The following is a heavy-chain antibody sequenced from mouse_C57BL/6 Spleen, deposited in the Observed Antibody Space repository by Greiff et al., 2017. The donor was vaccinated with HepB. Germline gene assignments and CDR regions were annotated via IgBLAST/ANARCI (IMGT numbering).Heavy chain of an antibody. Sequence: EVQLKQSGPVLVKPGASVKMSCKASGYTFTDYYMNWVKQSHGKSLEWIGVINPYNGGTSYNQKFKGKATLTVDKSSSTAYMELNSLTSEDSAVYYCARYYGSRTFGYWGQGTLVTVSA. CDR3: ARYYGSRTFGY. V-gene: IGHV1-19*01. CDR1: GYTFTDYY. D-gene: IGHD1-1*01. J-gene: IGHJ3*01. CDR2: INPYNGGT.